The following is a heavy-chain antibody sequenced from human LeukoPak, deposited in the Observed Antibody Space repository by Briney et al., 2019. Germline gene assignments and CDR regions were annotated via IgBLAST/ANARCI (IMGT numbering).Heavy chain of an antibody. CDR3: ASIAVAGTVFWFDP. V-gene: IGHV4-34*01. CDR2: INHSGST. J-gene: IGHJ5*02. D-gene: IGHD6-19*01. Sequence: ETLSLTCAVYGGSFSGYYWSWIRQPPGKGLEWIGEINHSGSTNYNPSLKSRVTISVDTSKNQFSLKLSSVTAADTAVYYCASIAVAGTVFWFDPWGQGTLVTVSS. CDR1: GGSFSGYY.